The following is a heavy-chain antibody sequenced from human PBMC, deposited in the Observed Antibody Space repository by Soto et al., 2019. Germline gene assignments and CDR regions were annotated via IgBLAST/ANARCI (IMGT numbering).Heavy chain of an antibody. Sequence: KPSETLSLTCAVYGGSFSGYYWSWIRQPPGKGLEWIGEINHSGSTNYNPSLKSRVTISVDTSKNQFSLKLSSVTAADTAVYYCARGRVVAAKIRGYYGMDVWGQGTTVTVSS. CDR3: ARGRVVAAKIRGYYGMDV. D-gene: IGHD6-13*01. V-gene: IGHV4-34*01. CDR2: INHSGST. CDR1: GGSFSGYY. J-gene: IGHJ6*02.